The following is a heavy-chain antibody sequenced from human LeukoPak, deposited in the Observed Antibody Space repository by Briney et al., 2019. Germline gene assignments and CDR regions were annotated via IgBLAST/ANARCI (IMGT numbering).Heavy chain of an antibody. J-gene: IGHJ6*04. V-gene: IGHV1-69*01. D-gene: IGHD6-13*01. CDR1: GGTFSSYA. CDR2: MIPIFGTA. Sequence: ASVKVSCKASGGTFSSYAISWVRQAPGQGLEWMGWMIPIFGTANYAQKFQGRVTITADESTSTAYMELSSLRSEDTAVYYCARGTPGYSSSWYGVGYYGMDVWGKGTTVTVSS. CDR3: ARGTPGYSSSWYGVGYYGMDV.